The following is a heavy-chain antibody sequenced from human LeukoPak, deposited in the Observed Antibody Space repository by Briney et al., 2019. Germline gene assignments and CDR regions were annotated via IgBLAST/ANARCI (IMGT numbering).Heavy chain of an antibody. D-gene: IGHD2-2*01. V-gene: IGHV5-51*01. Sequence: GESLKISCKGSGDIFTTYWIAWVRQMPGKGLEWMGVIYPGDSDTRYSPSFEGQVTISADKSISTAYLHWSSLKASDTAMYYCARLGGLVQPFDYWGQGTLVTVSS. CDR1: GDIFTTYW. J-gene: IGHJ4*02. CDR3: ARLGGLVQPFDY. CDR2: IYPGDSDT.